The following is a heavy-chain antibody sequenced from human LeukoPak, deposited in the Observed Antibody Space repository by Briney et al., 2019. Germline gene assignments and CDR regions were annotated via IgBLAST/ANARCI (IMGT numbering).Heavy chain of an antibody. J-gene: IGHJ4*02. CDR1: GFTFSSYA. Sequence: GGSLRLSCADSGFTFSSYAMHWVRQAPGKGLERVAVISYDGSNKYYADSVKGRFTISRDNSKNTLYLQMNSLRAEDTAVYYCATWYRRDGYPGEDTFDYWGQGTLVTVS. CDR3: ATWYRRDGYPGEDTFDY. CDR2: ISYDGSNK. D-gene: IGHD5-24*01. V-gene: IGHV3-30-3*01.